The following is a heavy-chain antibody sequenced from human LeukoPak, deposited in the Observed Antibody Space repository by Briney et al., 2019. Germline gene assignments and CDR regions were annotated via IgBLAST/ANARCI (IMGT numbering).Heavy chain of an antibody. D-gene: IGHD1-1*01. CDR1: GGSFSGYY. Sequence: SETLSLTCAVYGGSFSGYYWSWIRQPPGKGLEWIGEINHSGSTNYNPSLKSRVTISVDTSKNQFSLKLSSVTAADTAVYYCARGGEPVTAGTIGGGPRRYYYYYMDVWGKGTTVTVSS. CDR3: ARGGEPVTAGTIGGGPRRYYYYYMDV. J-gene: IGHJ6*03. V-gene: IGHV4-34*01. CDR2: INHSGST.